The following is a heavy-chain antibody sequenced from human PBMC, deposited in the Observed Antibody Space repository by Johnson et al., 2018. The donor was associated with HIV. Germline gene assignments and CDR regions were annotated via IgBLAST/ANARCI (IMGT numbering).Heavy chain of an antibody. V-gene: IGHV3-11*04. CDR1: GFTFSAYY. CDR3: AKVKIVTDVFDI. CDR2: ISSSGSTI. J-gene: IGHJ3*02. D-gene: IGHD2-21*01. Sequence: QVQLVESGGGVVKPAGSLRLSCAASGFTFSAYYMSWIRQAPGKGLEWVSYISSSGSTIYYADSVKARFTISRNNAKNSLYLQMNSLRSEDTAVYFCAKVKIVTDVFDIWGQGTMVTVSS.